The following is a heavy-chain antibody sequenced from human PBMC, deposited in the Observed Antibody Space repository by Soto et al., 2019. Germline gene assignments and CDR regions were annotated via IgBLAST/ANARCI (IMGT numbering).Heavy chain of an antibody. Sequence: GGSLRLSCAASGFTFSSYAMHWVRQAPGKGLEWVAVISYDGSNKYYADSVKGRFTISRDNSKNTLYLQMNSLRAEDTAAYYCAKDLATAGTLSRYFVYWGQGTLITVSS. V-gene: IGHV3-30-3*01. CDR2: ISYDGSNK. CDR1: GFTFSSYA. J-gene: IGHJ4*02. D-gene: IGHD6-13*01. CDR3: AKDLATAGTLSRYFVY.